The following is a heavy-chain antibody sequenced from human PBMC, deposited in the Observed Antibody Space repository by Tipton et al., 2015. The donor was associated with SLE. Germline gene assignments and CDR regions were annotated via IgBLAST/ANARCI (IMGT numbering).Heavy chain of an antibody. CDR2: IIPLFGTT. Sequence: QSGAEVKKPGASVKVSCKASDYTFTNYGISWVRQAPGQGLEWMGGIIPLFGTTDYAQKFQGRVTITADESTSTAYMDLSSLRFEDTAMYYCAAAYCGADCYSRYYGMDVWGQGTTVTVSS. CDR3: AAAYCGADCYSRYYGMDV. CDR1: DYTFTNYG. J-gene: IGHJ6*02. D-gene: IGHD2-21*01. V-gene: IGHV1-69*13.